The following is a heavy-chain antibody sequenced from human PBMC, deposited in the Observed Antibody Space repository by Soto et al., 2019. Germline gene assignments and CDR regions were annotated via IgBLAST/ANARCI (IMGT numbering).Heavy chain of an antibody. J-gene: IGHJ4*02. CDR1: GGSIRSSSSY. CDR3: ARNHWTGVVEAATPVWYFDY. CDR2: IFYTATT. D-gene: IGHD2-15*01. Sequence: QLQLQESGPGLATPSETLSLTCTVSGGSIRSSSSYWGWILQSPGQGLEWIGAIFYTATTYYNPYLNSRIIMSVDTSKNQFSRNLDPVPAADTAVYYCARNHWTGVVEAATPVWYFDYWGLGALVTVSS. V-gene: IGHV4-39*01.